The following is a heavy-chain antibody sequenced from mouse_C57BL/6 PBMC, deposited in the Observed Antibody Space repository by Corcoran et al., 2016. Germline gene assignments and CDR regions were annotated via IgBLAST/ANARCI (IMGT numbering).Heavy chain of an antibody. J-gene: IGHJ4*01. CDR2: IYPGSGNT. CDR1: GYTFTDYY. V-gene: IGHV1-76*01. CDR3: AASTVVAHYAMDY. Sequence: QVQLKQSGAELVRPGASVKLSCKASGYTFTDYYINWVKQRPGQGLEWVARIYPGSGNTYYNDKFKGKGTLTAEKSSSTAYMQLSSLASEGSAGYFGAASTVVAHYAMDYWGQGTSVTVSS. D-gene: IGHD1-1*01.